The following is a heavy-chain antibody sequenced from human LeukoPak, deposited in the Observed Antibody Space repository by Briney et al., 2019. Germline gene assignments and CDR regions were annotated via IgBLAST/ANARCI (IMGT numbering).Heavy chain of an antibody. Sequence: SETLSLTCTVSGGSISSSSYYWGWIRQPPGKGLEWIGSIYYSGSTYYNPSLKSRVTISVDTSKNQFSLKLSSVTAADTAVYYCAREVGQWLVRSYYYYYMDVWGKGTTVTVSS. CDR1: GGSISSSSYY. CDR2: IYYSGST. D-gene: IGHD6-19*01. V-gene: IGHV4-39*07. CDR3: AREVGQWLVRSYYYYYMDV. J-gene: IGHJ6*03.